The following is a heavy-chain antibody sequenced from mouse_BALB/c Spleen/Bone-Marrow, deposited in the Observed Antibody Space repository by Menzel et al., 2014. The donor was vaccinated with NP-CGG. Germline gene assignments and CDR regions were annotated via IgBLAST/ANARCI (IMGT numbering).Heavy chain of an antibody. CDR1: GYTFSNYW. Sequence: QVQLQQPGAELMKPGASVKISCKATGYTFSNYWIEWVKQRPGHGLEWIGEILPGSGGTNYNDKFKGKATFTADTSSNADYMQLRRLTSEDSDVYSWARKWPHYYGSGGDAIDDWGQGTSVTVSS. V-gene: IGHV1-9*01. J-gene: IGHJ4*01. CDR2: ILPGSGGT. D-gene: IGHD1-1*01. CDR3: ARKWPHYYGSGGDAIDD.